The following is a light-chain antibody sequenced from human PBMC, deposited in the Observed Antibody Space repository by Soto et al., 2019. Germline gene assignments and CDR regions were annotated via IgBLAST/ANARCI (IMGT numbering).Light chain of an antibody. J-gene: IGLJ1*01. CDR1: SGFVGSFSL. CDR2: EGP. CDR3: CLYIGASTYV. V-gene: IGLV2-14*02. Sequence: QSVLAQPASVSGSPGQSITISCTGTSGFVGSFSLVSWYQQHPGKAPKVMISEGPKRPSGVPDRFSGSTSVNSASLTISGLPADDEADYHCCLYIGASTYVFGTGTKVTVL.